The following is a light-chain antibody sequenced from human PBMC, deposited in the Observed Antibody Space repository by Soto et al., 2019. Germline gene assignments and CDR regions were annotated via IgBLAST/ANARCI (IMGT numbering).Light chain of an antibody. CDR3: AAGDDSLNGLV. J-gene: IGLJ1*01. CDR1: SSNIGSNT. CDR2: NNN. V-gene: IGLV1-44*01. Sequence: QSVLTQPPSASGTPGQRVTISCSGSSSNIGSNTVNWYQQLPGTAPKLLIYNNNHRPSGVPDRFSGSKSGTSASLAISGLQAEDEADYYCAAGDDSLNGLVFGAGTKVTVL.